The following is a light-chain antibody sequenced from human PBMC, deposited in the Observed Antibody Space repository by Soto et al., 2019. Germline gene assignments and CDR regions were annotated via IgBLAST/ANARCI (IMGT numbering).Light chain of an antibody. CDR2: DVT. CDR1: SSDVGGYYS. CDR3: SSYTSSSTDV. Sequence: QSVLTQPASVSGSPGQSITISCTGTSSDVGGYYSVSWYQQHPGKAPKLMIYDVTNRPSGVSNRFSGSKSGNTASLTISGLQAEDEADYYCSSYTSSSTDVFGTGIKVTVL. V-gene: IGLV2-14*01. J-gene: IGLJ1*01.